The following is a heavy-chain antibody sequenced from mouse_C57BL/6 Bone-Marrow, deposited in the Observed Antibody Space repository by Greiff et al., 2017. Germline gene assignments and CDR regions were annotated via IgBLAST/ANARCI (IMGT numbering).Heavy chain of an antibody. D-gene: IGHD3-2*02. V-gene: IGHV1-81*01. Sequence: VQLVESGAELARPGASVKLSCKASGYTFTSYGISWVKQRTGQGLEWIGEIYPRSGNTYYNEKFKGKATLTADKSSSTAYMELRSLTSEDSAVYFCARGMTAQAAWGWFAYWGQGTLVTVSA. CDR1: GYTFTSYG. J-gene: IGHJ3*01. CDR2: IYPRSGNT. CDR3: ARGMTAQAAWGWFAY.